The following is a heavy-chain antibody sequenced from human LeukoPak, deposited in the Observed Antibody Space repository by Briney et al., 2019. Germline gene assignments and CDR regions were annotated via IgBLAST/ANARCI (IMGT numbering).Heavy chain of an antibody. J-gene: IGHJ4*02. Sequence: SGGSLRLSCAVSGITLSNYGMSWVRQAPGKGLEWVAGISGSGGGTNYADSVKGRFTISRDNRKNTLYLQMNGLRAEDTAVYFCAKRGVVIRVILVGFHKEAYYFDSWGQGALVTVSS. CDR2: ISGSGGGT. CDR3: AKRGVVIRVILVGFHKEAYYFDS. D-gene: IGHD3-22*01. V-gene: IGHV3-23*01. CDR1: GITLSNYG.